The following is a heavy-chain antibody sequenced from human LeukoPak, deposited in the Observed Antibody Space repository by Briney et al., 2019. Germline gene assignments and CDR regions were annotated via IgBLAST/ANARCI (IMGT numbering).Heavy chain of an antibody. Sequence: GRSLRLSCAASGFILNDYGMHWVRQAPGKGLEWVADIWFDKNQHFADSVMGRFAISRDNSKNTVYLQINSLRAEDTAVYYCARDRHCVNGVCHSPPGMDVWGQGTTVTVSS. CDR3: ARDRHCVNGVCHSPPGMDV. V-gene: IGHV3-33*01. J-gene: IGHJ6*02. CDR1: GFILNDYG. CDR2: IWFDKNQ. D-gene: IGHD2-8*01.